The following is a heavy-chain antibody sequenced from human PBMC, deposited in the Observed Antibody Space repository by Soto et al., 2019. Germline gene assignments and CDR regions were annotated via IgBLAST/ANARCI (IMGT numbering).Heavy chain of an antibody. Sequence: ASVKVSCKASGYTFTSYGISWVRQAPGQGLEWMGWISAYNGNTNYAQKLQGRVTMTTDTSTSTAYMELRSLRSDDTAVYYCARGAFVGDHYYYYGMDVWGQGTTVTVSS. J-gene: IGHJ6*02. CDR2: ISAYNGNT. CDR1: GYTFTSYG. D-gene: IGHD6-6*01. CDR3: ARGAFVGDHYYYYGMDV. V-gene: IGHV1-18*01.